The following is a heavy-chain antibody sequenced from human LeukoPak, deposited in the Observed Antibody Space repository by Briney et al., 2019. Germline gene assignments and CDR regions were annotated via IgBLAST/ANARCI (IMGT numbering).Heavy chain of an antibody. J-gene: IGHJ4*02. Sequence: PSETLSLTCTVSGGSISSYYWGWTRQPPGKGLEWIGSIHHSGNTFHNPSLRSRVIMSIDTSKNQFSLRLSSVTAADTAVYFCARTNWNPGDYWGQGMLVTVSS. CDR3: ARTNWNPGDY. CDR1: GGSISSYY. CDR2: IHHSGNT. V-gene: IGHV4-38-2*02. D-gene: IGHD1-1*01.